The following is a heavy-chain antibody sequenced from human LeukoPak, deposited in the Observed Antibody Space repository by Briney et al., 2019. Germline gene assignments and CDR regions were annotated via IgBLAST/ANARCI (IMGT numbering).Heavy chain of an antibody. D-gene: IGHD3-3*01. J-gene: IGHJ5*02. CDR2: IYYSGST. Sequence: PSQTLSLTXTVSGGSISSGDYYWSWIRQPPGKGLEWIGYIYYSGSTYYNPSLKSRVTISVDTSKNQFSLKLSSVTAADTAVYYCARANYDFWSGYYFWFDPWGQGTLVTVSS. CDR1: GGSISSGDYY. V-gene: IGHV4-30-4*08. CDR3: ARANYDFWSGYYFWFDP.